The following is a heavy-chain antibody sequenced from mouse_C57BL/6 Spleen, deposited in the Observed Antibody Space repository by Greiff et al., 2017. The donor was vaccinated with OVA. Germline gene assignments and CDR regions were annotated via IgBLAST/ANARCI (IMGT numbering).Heavy chain of an antibody. Sequence: VQLQQSGPELVKPGASVKISCKASGYSFTGYYMHWVKQSHGDILDWIGYIYPYNGVSSYNQKFKGKATLTVDKSSSTAYMELRSLTSEDSAVYYCARGGTTVPATGYFDYWGQGTTLTVSS. CDR3: ARGGTTVPATGYFDY. D-gene: IGHD1-1*01. V-gene: IGHV1-31*01. CDR1: GYSFTGYY. J-gene: IGHJ2*01. CDR2: IYPYNGVS.